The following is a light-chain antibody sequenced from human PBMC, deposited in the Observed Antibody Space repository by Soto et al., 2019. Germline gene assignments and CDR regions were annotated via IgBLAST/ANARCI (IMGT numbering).Light chain of an antibody. J-gene: IGKJ5*01. Sequence: EIVLTQSPATLSLSPGERATLSCRASQSVSSYLLWYQQKTGQTPRLLIYDASNRATGIPDRFSGSGSETDLNLTISRLEPEDFAVYYCQNRMNWPLTFGQGTRLEIK. CDR3: QNRMNWPLT. CDR2: DAS. V-gene: IGKV3-11*01. CDR1: QSVSSY.